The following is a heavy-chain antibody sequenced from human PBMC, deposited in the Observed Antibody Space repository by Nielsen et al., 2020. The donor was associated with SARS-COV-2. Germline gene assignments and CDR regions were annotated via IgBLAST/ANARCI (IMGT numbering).Heavy chain of an antibody. D-gene: IGHD4-17*01. CDR3: ARDKDSTTENLRMDV. V-gene: IGHV3-53*01. CDR1: GFTVSRNY. CDR2: IHEDGSS. J-gene: IGHJ6*02. Sequence: GGSLRLSCAASGFTVSRNYMSWVRQAPGKGLAWVSVIHEDGSSYYAASVEGRFTISRDNSKNILDLHMNSLRAEDTAVYYCARDKDSTTENLRMDVWGQGTTVTVSS.